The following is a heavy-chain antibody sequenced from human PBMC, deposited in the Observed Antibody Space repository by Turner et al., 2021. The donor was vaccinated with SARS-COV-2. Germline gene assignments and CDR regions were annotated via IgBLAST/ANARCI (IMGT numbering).Heavy chain of an antibody. Sequence: EVQLVESGEGLVQPGGSLRLSCAASELTFSSYWMHWVRQAPGKGLVWVSLFNSDGSRINYADSVKCRFTISRDNAKNTLYVQMNILRSDDTAVYYCAREYGSGSYYNWGRGTLFSVSS. CDR1: ELTFSSYW. CDR3: AREYGSGSYYN. CDR2: FNSDGSRI. V-gene: IGHV3-74*01. J-gene: IGHJ4*02. D-gene: IGHD3-10*01.